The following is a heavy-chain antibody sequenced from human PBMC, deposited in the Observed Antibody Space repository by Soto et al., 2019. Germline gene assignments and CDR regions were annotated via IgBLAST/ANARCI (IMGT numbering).Heavy chain of an antibody. D-gene: IGHD1-26*01. CDR3: AREHGIVRDTPAFDY. CDR1: GFTFSTYT. J-gene: IGHJ4*02. CDR2: INGRSNYK. V-gene: IGHV3-21*01. Sequence: PWGSLRLSCSSSGFTFSTYTMNWVRQAPGKGLEWVSSINGRSNYKYYTDSVKGRFTISRDNAKNSLYLQMSRLRAEDTAVYYSAREHGIVRDTPAFDYWGLGSLGTVGS.